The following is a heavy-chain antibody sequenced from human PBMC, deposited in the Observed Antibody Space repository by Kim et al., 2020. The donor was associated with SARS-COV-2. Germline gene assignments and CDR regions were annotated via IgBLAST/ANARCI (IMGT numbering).Heavy chain of an antibody. V-gene: IGHV3-33*01. CDR2: IWYDGSNK. J-gene: IGHJ4*02. CDR3: ARGLWFGESAHGNYFDY. CDR1: GFTFSSYG. D-gene: IGHD3-10*01. Sequence: GGSLRLSCAASGFTFSSYGMHWVRQAPGKGLEWVADIWYDGSNKYYADSVKGRFTISRDNSKNTLYLQMNSLRAEDTAVYYCARGLWFGESAHGNYFDYWGQGTLVTVSS.